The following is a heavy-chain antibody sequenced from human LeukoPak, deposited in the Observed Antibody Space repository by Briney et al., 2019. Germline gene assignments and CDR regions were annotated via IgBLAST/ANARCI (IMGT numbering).Heavy chain of an antibody. D-gene: IGHD2-21*01. V-gene: IGHV3-48*03. CDR2: ISSSGSTI. Sequence: GGSLRLSCAASGFTFSSYEMNWVRQAPGKGLEWVSYISSSGSTIFYADSVKGRFTISRDNAKNSLYLQMNSLRAEDTAIYYCARELWAGTKRIYYFDYWGQGTLVTVSS. J-gene: IGHJ4*02. CDR3: ARELWAGTKRIYYFDY. CDR1: GFTFSSYE.